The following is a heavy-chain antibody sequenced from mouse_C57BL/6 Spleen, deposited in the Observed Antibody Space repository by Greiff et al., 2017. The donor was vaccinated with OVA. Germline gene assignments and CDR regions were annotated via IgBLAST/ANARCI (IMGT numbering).Heavy chain of an antibody. V-gene: IGHV5-9-1*02. CDR1: GFTFSSYA. CDR3: TRDGGTLYWYFDV. Sequence: EVQLQQSGAGLVKPGGSLKLSCAASGFTFSSYAMSWVRQTPEKRLEWVAYISSGGDYIYYADTVKGRFTIYRDNARNTLYLQMSSLKSEDTAMYYCTRDGGTLYWYFDVWGTGTTVTVSS. CDR2: ISSGGDYI. J-gene: IGHJ1*03. D-gene: IGHD2-3*01.